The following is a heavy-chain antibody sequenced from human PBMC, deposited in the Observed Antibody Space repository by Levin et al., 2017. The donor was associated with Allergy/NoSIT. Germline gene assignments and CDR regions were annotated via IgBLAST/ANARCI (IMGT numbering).Heavy chain of an antibody. CDR1: GYSFTSYW. Sequence: GESLKISCKGSGYSFTSYWIGWVRQMPGKGLEWMGIIYPGDSDTRYSPSFQGQVTISADKSISTAYLQWSSLKASDTAMYYCARHGIAAAGQKEPGYYYDYGMDVWGQGTTVTVSS. D-gene: IGHD6-13*01. CDR3: ARHGIAAAGQKEPGYYYDYGMDV. V-gene: IGHV5-51*01. CDR2: IYPGDSDT. J-gene: IGHJ6*02.